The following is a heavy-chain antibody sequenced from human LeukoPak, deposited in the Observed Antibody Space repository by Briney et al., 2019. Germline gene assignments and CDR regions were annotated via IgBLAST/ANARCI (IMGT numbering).Heavy chain of an antibody. D-gene: IGHD2-2*03. J-gene: IGHJ4*02. CDR3: ARVQGVGYCSSTSCYDFDY. CDR1: GFTFSSYS. V-gene: IGHV3-21*01. CDR2: ISSSSSYI. Sequence: AGGSLRLSCAASGFTFSSYSMNWVRQAPGKGLEWVSSISSSSSYIYYADSVKGRFTISRDNAKNSLYLQMNSLRAEDTAVYYCARVQGVGYCSSTSCYDFDYWGQGTLVTVSS.